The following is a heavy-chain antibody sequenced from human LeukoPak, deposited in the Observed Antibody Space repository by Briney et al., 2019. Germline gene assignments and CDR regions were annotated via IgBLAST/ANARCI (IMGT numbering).Heavy chain of an antibody. CDR2: IYSGGST. V-gene: IGHV3-53*01. CDR1: GFTVSSNY. D-gene: IGHD3-22*01. Sequence: SGGSLRLSCAVSGFTVSSNYMSWVRQAPGKGLEWVSVIYSGGSTFYADSVKGRFTISRDNSKNTLYLQLNSLRAEDTAVYYCARDSTMKAFDIWGRGTMVTVSS. J-gene: IGHJ3*02. CDR3: ARDSTMKAFDI.